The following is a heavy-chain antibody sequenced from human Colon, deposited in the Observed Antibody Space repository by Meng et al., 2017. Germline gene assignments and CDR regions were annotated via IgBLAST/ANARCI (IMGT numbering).Heavy chain of an antibody. CDR1: GASISSGTYY. Sequence: QVQLQESGPGLVKPSQTLSLTCSVSGASISSGTYYWTWIRQHPGKGLEWIGYIYFRGSAYYSPSLKSRVTISLDTSKNQFSLELNSVTAADTAVYYCARVFSWWGMFDPWGQGTLVTVSS. CDR2: IYFRGSA. D-gene: IGHD2-15*01. J-gene: IGHJ5*02. V-gene: IGHV4-31*03. CDR3: ARVFSWWGMFDP.